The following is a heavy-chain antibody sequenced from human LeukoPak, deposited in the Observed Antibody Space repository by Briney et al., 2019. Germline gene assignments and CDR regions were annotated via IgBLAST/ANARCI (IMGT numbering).Heavy chain of an antibody. V-gene: IGHV1-24*01. CDR1: GYTLTELS. CDR3: ATGQYCSSTSCSAFDI. J-gene: IGHJ3*02. CDR2: FDFEDGET. D-gene: IGHD2-2*01. Sequence: ASVKVSCKVSGYTLTELSMHWVRQAPGKGLEWMGGFDFEDGETIYAQKFQGRVTMTEDTSTDTAYMELSSLRSEDTAVYYCATGQYCSSTSCSAFDIWGQGTMVTVSS.